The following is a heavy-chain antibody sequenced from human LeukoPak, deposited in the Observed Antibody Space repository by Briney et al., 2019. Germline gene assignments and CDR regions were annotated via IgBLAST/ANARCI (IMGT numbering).Heavy chain of an antibody. J-gene: IGHJ4*02. CDR3: ARVWFGELFIDY. CDR2: ISSSSSII. CDR1: GFTFSNYS. D-gene: IGHD3-10*01. V-gene: IGHV3-48*04. Sequence: GGSLRLSCAASGFTFSNYSMNWVRQAPGKGLEWVSYISSSSSIIYYADSVKGRFTISRDSAKNSLYLQMNSLRAEDTAVYYCARVWFGELFIDYWGQGTLVTVSS.